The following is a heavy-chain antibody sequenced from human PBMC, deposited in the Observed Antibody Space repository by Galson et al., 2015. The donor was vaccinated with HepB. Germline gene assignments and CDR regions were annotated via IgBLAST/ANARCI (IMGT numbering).Heavy chain of an antibody. CDR1: GYTFSSYA. CDR2: IIPIFGIA. V-gene: IGHV1-69*10. CDR3: SIKTTVTTWVLWDYYYGVDV. D-gene: IGHD4-17*01. J-gene: IGHJ6*02. Sequence: SVKVSCKASGYTFSSYAISWVRQAPGQGLEWMGGIIPIFGIANYAQKFQGRVTMTADKSTSTAYMELSSLRSEDTAVYYCSIKTTVTTWVLWDYYYGVDVWGQGTTVTVSS.